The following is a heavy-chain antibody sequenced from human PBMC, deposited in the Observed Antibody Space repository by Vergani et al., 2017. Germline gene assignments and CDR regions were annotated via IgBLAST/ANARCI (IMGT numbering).Heavy chain of an antibody. J-gene: IGHJ4*02. CDR1: GGSISSGSYY. Sequence: QVQLQESGPGLVKPSQTLSLTCTVSGGSISSGSYYWSWIRQPAGKGLEWIGRIYTSGSTNYNPSLKSRVTMSVDTSKNQFSLKLSSVTAADTAVYYCATDNNGVTLDWGQGTLVTVSS. CDR2: IYTSGST. CDR3: ATDNNGVTLD. D-gene: IGHD1/OR15-1a*01. V-gene: IGHV4-61*02.